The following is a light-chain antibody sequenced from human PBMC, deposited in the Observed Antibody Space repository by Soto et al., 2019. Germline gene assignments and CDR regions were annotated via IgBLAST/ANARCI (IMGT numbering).Light chain of an antibody. Sequence: QSVLTQPPSVSEAPRQRVTISCSGSSSNIGNNAVNWYQQLPGQAPKIVIYYDDLLTSGVSDRFSGSKSGISASLAISDLQSDDEADYYCAAWDDNLNAYVFGPGTKAPS. CDR2: YDD. J-gene: IGLJ1*01. CDR1: SSNIGNNA. CDR3: AAWDDNLNAYV. V-gene: IGLV1-36*01.